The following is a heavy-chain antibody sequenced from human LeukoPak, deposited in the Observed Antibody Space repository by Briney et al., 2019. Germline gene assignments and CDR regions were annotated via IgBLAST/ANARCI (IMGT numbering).Heavy chain of an antibody. CDR3: ARQGASIVGAVKGFDY. D-gene: IGHD1-26*01. J-gene: IGHJ4*02. Sequence: SETLSLTCTVSGGSISSSSYYWGWIRQPPGKGLEWIGSIYYSGSTYYNPSLKSRVTISVDTSKNQFSLKLSSVTAADTAVYYCARQGASIVGAVKGFDYWGQGTLDTVSS. V-gene: IGHV4-39*01. CDR1: GGSISSSSYY. CDR2: IYYSGST.